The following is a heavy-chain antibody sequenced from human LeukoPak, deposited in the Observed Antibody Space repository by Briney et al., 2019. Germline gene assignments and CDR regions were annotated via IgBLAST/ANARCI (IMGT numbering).Heavy chain of an antibody. CDR1: GFTFSSYA. Sequence: GGSLRLSCAASGFTFSSYAMSWVRQAPGKGLEWVSTIIASGGSTYDADSVKGRFTISRDNSGNTLYLQMNSLRAEDTAVYYCAKGFYGSRYWYFDRWGRGTPVTVSS. D-gene: IGHD3-10*01. CDR2: IIASGGST. CDR3: AKGFYGSRYWYFDR. J-gene: IGHJ2*01. V-gene: IGHV3-23*01.